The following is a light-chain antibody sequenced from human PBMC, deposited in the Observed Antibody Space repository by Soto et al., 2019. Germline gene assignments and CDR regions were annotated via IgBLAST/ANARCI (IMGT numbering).Light chain of an antibody. CDR2: GNS. CDR1: SSHIGAGYD. Sequence: QSVLTQTPSVSGAPGQRVTISCSESSSHIGAGYDVCWYQQLPGIAPKLLIYGNSNRPSGVPDRFSGSKSGTSASLAITGLQSEDEADYYCQSSDSSLSGSVVFGGGTKVTVL. CDR3: QSSDSSLSGSVV. V-gene: IGLV1-40*01. J-gene: IGLJ2*01.